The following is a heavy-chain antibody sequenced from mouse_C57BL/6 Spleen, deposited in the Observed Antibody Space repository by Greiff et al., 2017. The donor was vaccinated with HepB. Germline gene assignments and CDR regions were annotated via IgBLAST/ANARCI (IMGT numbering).Heavy chain of an antibody. CDR1: GYTFTSYW. J-gene: IGHJ3*01. CDR3: ARAEGDYWFAY. Sequence: QVQLKQPGAELVRPGTSVKLSCKASGYTFTSYWVHWVKQRPGQGLEWIGVIDPYDSYTNYNQKFEGKATLAVYTSSSTADMHLSSLPSEDSAVYCCARAEGDYWFAYWGQGTLVTVSA. D-gene: IGHD2-4*01. V-gene: IGHV1-59*01. CDR2: IDPYDSYT.